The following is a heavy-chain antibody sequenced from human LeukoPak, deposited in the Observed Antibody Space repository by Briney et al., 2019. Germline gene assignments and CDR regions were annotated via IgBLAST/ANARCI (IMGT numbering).Heavy chain of an antibody. CDR3: AKDRRYDYGDYVDYYYGMDV. V-gene: IGHV3-30*18. Sequence: GGSLRLSCAASGFTFSSYGMHWVRQAPGKGLEWVAVISYDGSNKYYADSVKGRFTISRDNSKNTLYLQMNSLRAEDTAVYYCAKDRRYDYGDYVDYYYGMDVWGQGTTVTVSS. J-gene: IGHJ6*02. CDR2: ISYDGSNK. CDR1: GFTFSSYG. D-gene: IGHD4-17*01.